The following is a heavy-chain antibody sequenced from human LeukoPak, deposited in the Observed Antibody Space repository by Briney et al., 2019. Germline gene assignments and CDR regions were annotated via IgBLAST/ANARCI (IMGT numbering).Heavy chain of an antibody. CDR3: ARGGYYYDSSGYYYVFFDY. V-gene: IGHV3-66*01. CDR1: GFTVSSNY. CDR2: IYSGGST. Sequence: GGSLRLSCAASGFTVSSNYMSWVRQAPGKGLEWVSVIYSGGSTYYADSVKGRFTISRDNSKNTLYLQMNSLRAEDTAVYYCARGGYYYDSSGYYYVFFDYWGQGTLVTVSS. D-gene: IGHD3-22*01. J-gene: IGHJ4*02.